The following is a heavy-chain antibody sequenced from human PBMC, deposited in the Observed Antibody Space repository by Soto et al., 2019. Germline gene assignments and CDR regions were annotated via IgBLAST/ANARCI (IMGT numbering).Heavy chain of an antibody. D-gene: IGHD2-21*02. J-gene: IGHJ4*02. Sequence: QVQLVQSGAELKRPGASVNVSCKASGYTFSDNFIHWVRQAPGQGLEWMGWMNPNSGATKNAQPFHGRVTMTRDTSVGTAYMLLSGLMSDDTAVYFCARVMTTATALDFWGQGTLVTVSS. CDR3: ARVMTTATALDF. CDR1: GYTFSDNF. V-gene: IGHV1-2*02. CDR2: MNPNSGAT.